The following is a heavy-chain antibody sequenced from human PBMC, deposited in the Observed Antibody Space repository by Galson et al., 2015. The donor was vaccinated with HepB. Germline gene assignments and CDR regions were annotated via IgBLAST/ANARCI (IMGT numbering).Heavy chain of an antibody. Sequence: SLRLSCAASGFTFGNAWMNWVRQAPGKGLEWVGHIKSKTDGGTTDYAAPVKGRFTISRDDSKNTLYLQMNSLKTEDTAVYYCTTDSTVTTLSLYYYHGLDVWGQGTTVTVSS. V-gene: IGHV3-15*07. CDR1: GFTFGNAW. CDR3: TTDSTVTTLSLYYYHGLDV. J-gene: IGHJ6*02. D-gene: IGHD4-17*01. CDR2: IKSKTDGGTT.